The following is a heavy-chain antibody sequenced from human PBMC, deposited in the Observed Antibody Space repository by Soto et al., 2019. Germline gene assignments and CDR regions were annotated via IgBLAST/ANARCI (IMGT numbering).Heavy chain of an antibody. D-gene: IGHD6-19*01. CDR2: IFTGGST. V-gene: IGHV3-53*04. CDR3: ARDRQSSGWLDAFDI. J-gene: IGHJ3*02. CDR1: GFTVSSNY. Sequence: EVQLVESGGGLVQPGGSLRLSCAASGFTVSSNYMSWVRQAPGKELEWVSVIFTGGSTYYADSVKGRFTISRHSSMNTVYLQMDSLRAEDTAVYYCARDRQSSGWLDAFDIWGQGTMVTVSS.